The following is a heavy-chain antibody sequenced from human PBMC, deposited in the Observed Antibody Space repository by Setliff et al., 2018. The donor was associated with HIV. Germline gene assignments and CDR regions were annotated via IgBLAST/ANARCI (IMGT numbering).Heavy chain of an antibody. CDR3: AGVTNPPDDNFWSGYSRSWFDP. D-gene: IGHD3-3*01. J-gene: IGHJ5*02. V-gene: IGHV4-31*03. CDR2: IYYSGST. Sequence: SETLSLTCTVSGGSISSGGFYWSWIRQHPGKGLEWIGYIYYSGSTYYNPSLKSRVTILVDTSKNQFSLKLSSVTAADTAVYYCAGVTNPPDDNFWSGYSRSWFDPWGQVALVTVSS. CDR1: GGSISSGGFY.